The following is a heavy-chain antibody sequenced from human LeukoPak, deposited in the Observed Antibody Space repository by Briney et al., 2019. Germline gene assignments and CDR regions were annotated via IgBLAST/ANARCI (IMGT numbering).Heavy chain of an antibody. D-gene: IGHD5-12*01. Sequence: GGSLRLSCAASGFTFSSYEMNWVRQTPGKGLEWLSYISSSGSTVYYADSVKGRFTISRDNAKNSLYLQMNSLRAEDTAVYYCERENSGYDQFDYWGQGTLVTVSS. CDR3: ERENSGYDQFDY. J-gene: IGHJ4*02. V-gene: IGHV3-48*03. CDR1: GFTFSSYE. CDR2: ISSSGSTV.